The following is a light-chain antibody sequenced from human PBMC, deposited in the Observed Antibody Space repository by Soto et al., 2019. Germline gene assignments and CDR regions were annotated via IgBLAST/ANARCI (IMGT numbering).Light chain of an antibody. J-gene: IGKJ4*01. CDR2: GAS. CDR3: HQYGSSPRT. Sequence: EIVLTQSPGTLSLSPGERATLSCRASQSISSSHLAWYQQKPGQAPRLLIYGASSRATGIPARFSGSGSGTDFALIISRLEPEDFAVYYCHQYGSSPRTFGGGTKVDIK. V-gene: IGKV3-20*01. CDR1: QSISSSH.